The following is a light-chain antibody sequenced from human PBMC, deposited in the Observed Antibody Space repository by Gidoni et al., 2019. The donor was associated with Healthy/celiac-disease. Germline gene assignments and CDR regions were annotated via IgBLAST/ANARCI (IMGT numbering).Light chain of an antibody. V-gene: IGLV2-14*01. CDR2: DVT. CDR1: SSDVGGYNY. Sequence: QSALTQPASVSGSPGQSITISCTGTSSDVGGYNYVSWYQQHPGKPPKLMIYDVTNRPSGVSNLFSGSKSGNTASLTISGLQAEDEADYYCSSYTSSSTLLYVFGTGTKVTVL. CDR3: SSYTSSSTLLYV. J-gene: IGLJ1*01.